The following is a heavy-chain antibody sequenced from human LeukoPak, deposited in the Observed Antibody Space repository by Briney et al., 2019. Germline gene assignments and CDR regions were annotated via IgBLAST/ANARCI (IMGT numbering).Heavy chain of an antibody. CDR1: GFTFSSSS. V-gene: IGHV3-21*01. Sequence: PGGSLRLSCVASGFTFSSSSMNWVRQAPGKGLEWVSSISSSSSYIYYADSVKGRFTISRDNAKNSLYLQMNSLRAEDTAVYYCARDINFEQLAPNWFDPWGQGTLVTVSS. J-gene: IGHJ5*02. D-gene: IGHD6-13*01. CDR3: ARDINFEQLAPNWFDP. CDR2: ISSSSSYI.